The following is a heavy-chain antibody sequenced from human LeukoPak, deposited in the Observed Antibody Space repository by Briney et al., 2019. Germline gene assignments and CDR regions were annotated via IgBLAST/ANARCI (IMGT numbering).Heavy chain of an antibody. Sequence: SGGSLRLSCAASGFTLSSYAMSWVRQAPGKGLEWVSAISGSGGSTYYADSVKGRFTISRDNSKNTLYLQMNSLRAEDTAVYYCAKTDCSSTSCYYFDYWGQGTLVTVSS. V-gene: IGHV3-23*01. CDR2: ISGSGGST. D-gene: IGHD2-2*01. J-gene: IGHJ4*02. CDR3: AKTDCSSTSCYYFDY. CDR1: GFTLSSYA.